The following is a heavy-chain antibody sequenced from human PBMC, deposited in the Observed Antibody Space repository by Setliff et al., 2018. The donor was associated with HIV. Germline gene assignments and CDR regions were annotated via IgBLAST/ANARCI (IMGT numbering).Heavy chain of an antibody. D-gene: IGHD6-13*01. CDR3: AKVQGTWYGGKGTFDY. CDR2: IIPIFGTA. CDR1: GGAFSSYA. Sequence: SVKVSCKASGGAFSSYALSWVRQAPGQGLEWMGGIIPIFGTANYAQKFQGRVTITTDESTSTAYMELSSLRSEVTAVYYCAKVQGTWYGGKGTFDYWGQGKLVTVSS. V-gene: IGHV1-69*05. J-gene: IGHJ4*02.